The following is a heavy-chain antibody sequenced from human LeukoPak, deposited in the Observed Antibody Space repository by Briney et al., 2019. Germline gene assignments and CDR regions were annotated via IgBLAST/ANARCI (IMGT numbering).Heavy chain of an antibody. Sequence: KTSETLSLTCTVSGGSIGSYYWSWIRQPPGKGLEWIGYIYYSGSTNYNPSLKSRVTISVDTSKNQFSLKLSSVTAADTAVYYCARGEDSSSWYDYWGQGTLVTVSS. CDR1: GGSIGSYY. J-gene: IGHJ4*02. D-gene: IGHD6-13*01. V-gene: IGHV4-59*01. CDR2: IYYSGST. CDR3: ARGEDSSSWYDY.